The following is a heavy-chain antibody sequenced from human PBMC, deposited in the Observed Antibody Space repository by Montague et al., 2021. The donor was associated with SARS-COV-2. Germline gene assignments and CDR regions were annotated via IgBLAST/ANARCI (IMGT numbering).Heavy chain of an antibody. Sequence: SETLSPTCTVSGGSITNNIDYWAWIRQPPGKGLEWIGSIYYTGNTYYNPSLKSRVTISVVTSKNHFTLKLSSVTAAETAVYCCARLKRYFDSSGSPSAFDFWGQGTKVTVSS. V-gene: IGHV4-39*02. CDR1: GGSITNNIDY. CDR3: ARLKRYFDSSGSPSAFDF. J-gene: IGHJ3*01. D-gene: IGHD3-22*01. CDR2: IYYTGNT.